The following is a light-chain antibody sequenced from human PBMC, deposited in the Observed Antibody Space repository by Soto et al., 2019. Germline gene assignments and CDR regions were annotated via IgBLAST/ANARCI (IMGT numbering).Light chain of an antibody. V-gene: IGKV1-5*01. CDR3: QQYNSYS. Sequence: DIQLTQSPSSLSAFVGYRVTITCRTSDNIAKYLNWYQQKPGKAPNLLIYDASSLQSGVPSRFSGSGSGTEFTLTISSLQPDDFATYYCQQYNSYSFGQGTKVDIK. J-gene: IGKJ1*01. CDR1: DNIAKY. CDR2: DAS.